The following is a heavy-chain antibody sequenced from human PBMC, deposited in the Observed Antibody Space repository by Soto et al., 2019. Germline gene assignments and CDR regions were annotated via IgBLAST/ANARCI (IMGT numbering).Heavy chain of an antibody. CDR1: GFSLSVRGLG. CDR2: IYWDGDK. Sequence: QITLKESGPTLVKPTQTLTLTCTFSGFSLSVRGLGVGWIRQPPGKALEWLTLIYWDGDKRYSPSLETRLTISKDTSKNQVVLTMTNMDPVDTATYYCARLIVATGSLDYWGQGTLVTVSS. D-gene: IGHD5-12*01. V-gene: IGHV2-5*02. CDR3: ARLIVATGSLDY. J-gene: IGHJ4*02.